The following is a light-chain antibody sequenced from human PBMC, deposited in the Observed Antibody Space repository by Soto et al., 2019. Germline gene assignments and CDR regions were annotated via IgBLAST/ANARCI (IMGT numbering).Light chain of an antibody. CDR3: QPYSIWRT. V-gene: IGKV3-15*01. Sequence: EIEVSLSPATLSLDHGERVTLSCRASESVSTNLAWYQQKAGQAPRLLIYGASTRATGIPARFSGSGSGTEFTLTISSLQSEDFAVYYCQPYSIWRTSAQVTKV. CDR2: GAS. CDR1: ESVSTN. J-gene: IGKJ1*01.